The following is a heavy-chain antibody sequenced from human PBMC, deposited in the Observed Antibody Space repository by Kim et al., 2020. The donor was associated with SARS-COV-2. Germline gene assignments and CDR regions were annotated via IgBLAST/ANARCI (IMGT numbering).Heavy chain of an antibody. CDR2: IVVGSGNT. J-gene: IGHJ4*02. Sequence: SVKVSCKASGFTFTSSAVQWVRQARGQRLEWIGGIVVGSGNTNYAQKFQERVTITRDMSTSTAYMEPSSRRSEDTAVYYCAADFPTVDGGGGYWGQGTLVTVSS. D-gene: IGHD4-17*01. V-gene: IGHV1-58*01. CDR1: GFTFTSSA. CDR3: AADFPTVDGGGGY.